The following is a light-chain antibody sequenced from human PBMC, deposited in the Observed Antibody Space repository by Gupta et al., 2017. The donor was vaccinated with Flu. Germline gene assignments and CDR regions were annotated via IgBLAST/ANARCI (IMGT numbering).Light chain of an antibody. CDR2: GNS. CDR1: SSNIGAGYD. V-gene: IGLV1-40*01. Sequence: QSVLTQPPSVSGAPGQRVTISCTGRSSNIGAGYDVHWYQQLPGTAPKVLIYGNSNRPSGVPDRFSGSKSGTSASLAITGLQAEDEAGYYCQSYDSSLSGWVFGGGTKLTVL. CDR3: QSYDSSLSGWV. J-gene: IGLJ3*02.